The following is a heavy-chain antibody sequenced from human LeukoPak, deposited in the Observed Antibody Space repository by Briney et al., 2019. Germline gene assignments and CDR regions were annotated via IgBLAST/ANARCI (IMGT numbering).Heavy chain of an antibody. Sequence: PSETLSLTCGVHGVSISGYYWSWIRQSPGEALEWIGEIDPSGYTIYNPSLRSRVTMSVDTSKNQLSLTLTSLTAADTAIYYCARIRCGQTEHRCYNYWGRGALVTVSS. CDR1: GVSISGYY. V-gene: IGHV4-34*01. CDR2: IDPSGYT. D-gene: IGHD2-8*01. J-gene: IGHJ4*02. CDR3: ARIRCGQTEHRCYNY.